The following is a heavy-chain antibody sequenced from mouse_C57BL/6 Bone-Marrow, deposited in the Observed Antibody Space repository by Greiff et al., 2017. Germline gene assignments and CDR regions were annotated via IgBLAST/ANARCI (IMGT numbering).Heavy chain of an antibody. V-gene: IGHV1-59*01. D-gene: IGHD2-12*01. CDR1: GYTFTSYW. CDR2: IDPSDSYT. Sequence: QVQLQQPGAELVRPGTSVKLSCKASGYTFTSYWMHWVKQRPGQGLEWIGVIDPSDSYTNYNQKFKGKATLTVDTSSSTAYMHLSSLTSEDSAVYYCARALRRGDYWGQGTTLTVSS. J-gene: IGHJ2*01. CDR3: ARALRRGDY.